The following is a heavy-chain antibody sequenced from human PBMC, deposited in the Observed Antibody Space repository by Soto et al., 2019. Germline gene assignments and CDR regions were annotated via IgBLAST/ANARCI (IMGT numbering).Heavy chain of an antibody. CDR3: ARDFLRLRLGEFKHFDY. CDR2: ISAYNGNT. V-gene: IGHV1-18*01. J-gene: IGHJ4*02. D-gene: IGHD3-16*01. CDR1: GYTFTSYG. Sequence: QVQLVQSGAEVKKPGASVKVSCKASGYTFTSYGISWVRQAPGQGLEWMGWISAYNGNTNYAQKLQGRVTMTTDTAPSTAYMERRSLRSDDTAVYYCARDFLRLRLGEFKHFDYWGQGTLVTVSS.